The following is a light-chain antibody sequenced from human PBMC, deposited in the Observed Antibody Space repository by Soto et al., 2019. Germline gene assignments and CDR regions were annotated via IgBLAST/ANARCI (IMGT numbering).Light chain of an antibody. Sequence: QPVLTQPPSASGTPGQRVTISCSGSGSNIGTNYVYWYQHLPGTAPKLLISRSNQRPSGVPDRFSGSKSGTSASLAISGLRSEDEADYYCAAWDDSLSGWLFGGGTKVTVL. CDR3: AAWDDSLSGWL. CDR2: RSN. J-gene: IGLJ3*02. V-gene: IGLV1-47*01. CDR1: GSNIGTNY.